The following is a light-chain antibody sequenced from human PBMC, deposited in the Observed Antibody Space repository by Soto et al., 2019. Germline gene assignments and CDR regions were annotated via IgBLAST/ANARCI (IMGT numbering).Light chain of an antibody. CDR2: DAS. CDR3: EQRSSWPRT. CDR1: QSVSSN. J-gene: IGKJ4*02. V-gene: IGKV3-11*01. Sequence: EIVLTQSPATVSLSPGERATLSCRASQSVSSNLACYQQKPGQPPRLLIYDASNRATAIPARFSGSGSGTDFTLTINSLGLEDFAVYYGEQRSSWPRTFGRGTKVEI.